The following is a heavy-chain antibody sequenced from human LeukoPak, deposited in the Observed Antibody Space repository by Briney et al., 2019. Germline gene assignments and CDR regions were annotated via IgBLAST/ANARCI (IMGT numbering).Heavy chain of an antibody. CDR2: IYYSGST. CDR3: TRTKDVTASDS. Sequence: PSETLSLTCTVSGGSISGYYWSWIRQPPGRGLEWMGYIYYSGSTNYNPSLKSRVTISVDTSKSQFSLKLSSMTAADTAVYYCTRTKDVTASDSWGQGILVTVSP. CDR1: GGSISGYY. V-gene: IGHV4-59*01. J-gene: IGHJ4*02. D-gene: IGHD2-21*02.